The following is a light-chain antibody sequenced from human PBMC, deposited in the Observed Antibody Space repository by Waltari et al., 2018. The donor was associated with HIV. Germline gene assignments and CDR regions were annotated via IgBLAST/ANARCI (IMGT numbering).Light chain of an antibody. CDR2: QDS. V-gene: IGLV3-1*01. CDR1: KLGDKY. CDR3: QAWDSSTAVV. J-gene: IGLJ2*01. Sequence: SYELPQPPSVSVSPGQTASITCSGDKLGDKYACWYQQKPGQSPVLVIYQDSKRPSGIPERVSGSNSGNTATLTISGTQAMDEADYYCQAWDSSTAVVFGGGTKLTVL.